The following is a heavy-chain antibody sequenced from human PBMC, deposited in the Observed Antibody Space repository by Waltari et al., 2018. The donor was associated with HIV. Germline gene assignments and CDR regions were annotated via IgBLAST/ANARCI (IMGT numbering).Heavy chain of an antibody. Sequence: QVQLVESGGGVVQPGKSLRLSCAASGFTFSSYAMHWVRQAPGNGVEWLAVIWHDANKQYYADSVQGRFTISRDNSKNTLYLQMNSLRAEDTALYYCARDSPAFSRGTEELDYWGQGTLVTVSS. V-gene: IGHV3-33*01. CDR1: GFTFSSYA. CDR3: ARDSPAFSRGTEELDY. CDR2: IWHDANKQ. J-gene: IGHJ4*02. D-gene: IGHD2-2*01.